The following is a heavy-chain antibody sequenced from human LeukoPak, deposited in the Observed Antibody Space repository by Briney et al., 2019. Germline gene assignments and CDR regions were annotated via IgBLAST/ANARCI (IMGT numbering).Heavy chain of an antibody. CDR3: ARHHDGGPKLRLDF. CDR1: GASVSNYY. CDR2: FHYSGST. V-gene: IGHV4-59*08. J-gene: IGHJ4*02. D-gene: IGHD2-15*01. Sequence: SETLSLTCRVSGASVSNYYWSWIRQSPGKGLEWIGFFHYSGSTNYNPSLNSRVTTSIDTSMNQLSLTLVSVTVADTAVYFCARHHDGGPKLRLDFWGLGVLVTVSS.